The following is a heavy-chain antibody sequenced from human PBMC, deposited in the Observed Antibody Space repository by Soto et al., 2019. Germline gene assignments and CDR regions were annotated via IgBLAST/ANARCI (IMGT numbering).Heavy chain of an antibody. CDR3: ASHYSKSSFDD. CDR1: GFTVTSNY. CDR2: IYSGGST. D-gene: IGHD4-4*01. J-gene: IGHJ4*02. Sequence: EVQLVESGGGLVQPGGSLRLSCAASGFTVTSNYMSWVRQAPEKGLEWVSVIYSGGSTYYADSVKGRFIISRDNSKNTLYLQMNSLRVEDTAVYYCASHYSKSSFDDWGQGTLFTVSS. V-gene: IGHV3-66*04.